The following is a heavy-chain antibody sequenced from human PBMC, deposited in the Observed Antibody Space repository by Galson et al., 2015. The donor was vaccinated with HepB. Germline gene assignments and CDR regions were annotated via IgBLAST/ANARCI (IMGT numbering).Heavy chain of an antibody. CDR3: ARGLIQYYGSGSYYNPFDY. J-gene: IGHJ4*02. Sequence: SLRLSCAASGFTFSIYAIHWVRQAPGQGLEWVALISSDGSNKYYADSVRGRFTISRDNSKNTLYLQVNSLRAEDTAVYYCARGLIQYYGSGSYYNPFDYWGQGTLVTVSS. CDR1: GFTFSIYA. CDR2: ISSDGSNK. V-gene: IGHV3-30*04. D-gene: IGHD3-10*01.